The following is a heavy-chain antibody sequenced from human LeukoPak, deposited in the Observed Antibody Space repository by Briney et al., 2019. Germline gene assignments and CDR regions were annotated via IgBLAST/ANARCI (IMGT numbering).Heavy chain of an antibody. CDR3: AKDGDVMVRGVINVLDY. Sequence: GGSLRLSCAASGFAFSGYAMNWVRQAPGRGLEWVSRISSSSSYIYNADSVKGRFTISRDNAKNSLYLQMNSLRAEDTALYYCAKDGDVMVRGVINVLDYWGQGTLVTVSS. J-gene: IGHJ4*02. CDR2: ISSSSSYI. CDR1: GFAFSGYA. D-gene: IGHD3-10*01. V-gene: IGHV3-21*04.